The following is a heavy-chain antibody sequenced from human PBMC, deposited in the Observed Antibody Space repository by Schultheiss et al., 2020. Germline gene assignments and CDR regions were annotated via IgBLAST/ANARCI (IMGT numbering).Heavy chain of an antibody. CDR1: GGSISSGGYY. Sequence: SETLSLTCTVSGGSISSGGYYWSWIRQHPGKGLEWIGYIYYSGSTYYNPSLKSRVTISVDRSKNQFSLKLSSVTAADTAVYYCARGELRWSDAFDIWGQGTMVTVSS. CDR3: ARGELRWSDAFDI. V-gene: IGHV4-31*03. D-gene: IGHD4-23*01. J-gene: IGHJ3*02. CDR2: IYYSGST.